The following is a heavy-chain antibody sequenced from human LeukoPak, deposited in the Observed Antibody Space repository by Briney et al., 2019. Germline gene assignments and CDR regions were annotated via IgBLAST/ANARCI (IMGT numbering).Heavy chain of an antibody. Sequence: SETLSLTCTVSGGSISSSSYYWGWIRQPPGKGLEWIGYIHYSGSTSYNPSLKSRVTISVDTSKNKFSLELDSVTAADTAVYYCARQAYCSGTSCYPFDYWGQGTLVTVSS. CDR3: ARQAYCSGTSCYPFDY. CDR1: GGSISSSSYY. CDR2: IHYSGST. V-gene: IGHV4-61*05. D-gene: IGHD2-2*01. J-gene: IGHJ4*02.